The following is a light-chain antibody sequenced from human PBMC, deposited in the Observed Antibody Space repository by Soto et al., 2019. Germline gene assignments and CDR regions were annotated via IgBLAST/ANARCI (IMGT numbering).Light chain of an antibody. CDR2: KAS. J-gene: IGKJ1*01. Sequence: DIQMTQSPSTLSGSVGDRVTITCRASQTISSWLAWYQQKPGKAPKLLIYKASTLKSGVPSRFSGSGSGTEFTLTISGLQAEDFATYYCQQYNSYSQTFGQGTKVDIK. CDR1: QTISSW. V-gene: IGKV1-5*03. CDR3: QQYNSYSQT.